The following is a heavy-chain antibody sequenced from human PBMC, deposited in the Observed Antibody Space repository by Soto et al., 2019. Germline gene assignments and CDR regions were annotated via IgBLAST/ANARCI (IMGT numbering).Heavy chain of an antibody. J-gene: IGHJ4*02. CDR2: MNPNSGNT. D-gene: IGHD6-13*01. CDR1: GYTFTSYE. Sequence: ASVEASCKASGYTFTSYEINWVRQATGQGLEWMGWMNPNSGNTGYAQKFQGRVTMTRNTSISTAYMELSSLRSEDTAVYYCARGSSWQSFDYWGQGTLVTVSS. V-gene: IGHV1-8*01. CDR3: ARGSSWQSFDY.